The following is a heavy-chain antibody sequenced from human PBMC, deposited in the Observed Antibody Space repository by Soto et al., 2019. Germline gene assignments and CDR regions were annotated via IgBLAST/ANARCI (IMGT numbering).Heavy chain of an antibody. CDR2: IKTKPDDGTI. D-gene: IGHD1-1*01. J-gene: IGHJ4*02. Sequence: GGSLRLSCAASGLIFSDVWMTWVRQAPGKGLEWVGRIKTKPDDGTIDYAAPVRGRFAISRDDSKNTLYLQMTSLTPDDTGVYYCTTSNLGVDFWGPGTLVTVSS. CDR3: TTSNLGVDF. V-gene: IGHV3-15*01. CDR1: GLIFSDVW.